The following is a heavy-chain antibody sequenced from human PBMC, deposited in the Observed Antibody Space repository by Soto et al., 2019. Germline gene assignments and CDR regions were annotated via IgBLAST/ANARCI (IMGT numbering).Heavy chain of an antibody. D-gene: IGHD6-13*01. CDR3: ARSRYSGICCDL. J-gene: IGHJ4*02. Sequence: EVQLVESGGGLIQPGGSLRLSCAASGFTFRGYWMHWVRQVPGKGLEWVLRINGDGSVTQCADSVKGRFTISRDNVNNTLHLQMDSLRAEDTAVYYCARSRYSGICCDLWGQGVLVTVSS. CDR2: INGDGSVT. CDR1: GFTFRGYW. V-gene: IGHV3-74*03.